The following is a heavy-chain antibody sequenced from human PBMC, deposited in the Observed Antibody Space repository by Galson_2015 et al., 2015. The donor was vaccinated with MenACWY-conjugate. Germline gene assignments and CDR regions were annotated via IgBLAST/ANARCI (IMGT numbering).Heavy chain of an antibody. Sequence: SLRLSCAVSAVSEFTFSSNGMTWVRQAPGQGLEWVSGISGDGGSTYDADSVKGRFTISSDNSKNMVYLQMNSLRVEDTAVYYWAKWGGYGDSWGQGTLVTVSS. CDR1: AVSEFTFSSNG. D-gene: IGHD5-12*01. CDR3: AKWGGYGDS. J-gene: IGHJ4*02. CDR2: ISGDGGST. V-gene: IGHV3-23*01.